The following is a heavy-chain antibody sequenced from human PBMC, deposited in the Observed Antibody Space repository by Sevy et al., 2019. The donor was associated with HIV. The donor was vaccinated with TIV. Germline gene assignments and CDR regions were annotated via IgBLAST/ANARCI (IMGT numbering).Heavy chain of an antibody. V-gene: IGHV4-59*01. J-gene: IGHJ6*03. CDR3: VRLRDCSSSTCYDPQSDYYYIDV. CDR2: MHSSGGT. Sequence: SETLSFTCTVSGGSISNNFWGWIRQSPGRGLEWIGYMHSSGGTRYNPSVRGRVAMSVETSRSQFSLRLTSVTAADTAIFYCVRLRDCSSSTCYDPQSDYYYIDVWGKGTTVTVSS. CDR1: GGSISNNF. D-gene: IGHD2-2*01.